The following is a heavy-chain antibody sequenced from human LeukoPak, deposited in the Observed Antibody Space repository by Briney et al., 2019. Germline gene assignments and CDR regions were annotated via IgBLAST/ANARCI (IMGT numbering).Heavy chain of an antibody. J-gene: IGHJ4*02. CDR1: GYTLTELS. CDR3: ARDYDSSGYPDY. D-gene: IGHD3-22*01. V-gene: IGHV1-24*01. Sequence: ASVKVSCKVSGYTLTELSMHWVRQAPGKGLEWMGGFDPEDGETIYAQKFQGRVTMTEDTSTDTAYMELSSLRSEDTAVYYCARDYDSSGYPDYWGQGTLVTVSS. CDR2: FDPEDGET.